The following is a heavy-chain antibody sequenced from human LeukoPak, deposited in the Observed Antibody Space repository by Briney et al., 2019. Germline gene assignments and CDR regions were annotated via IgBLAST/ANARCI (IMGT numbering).Heavy chain of an antibody. V-gene: IGHV1-46*03. Sequence: ASVKVSCKASGYTFTSYYMRWVRQAPGQGLEWMGIINPSGGSTSYAQKFQGRVTMTRDTSTSTVYMELSSLRSEDTAVYYCAREREAWLVRGWFDPWGQGTLVTVSS. CDR2: INPSGGST. J-gene: IGHJ5*02. D-gene: IGHD6-19*01. CDR1: GYTFTSYY. CDR3: AREREAWLVRGWFDP.